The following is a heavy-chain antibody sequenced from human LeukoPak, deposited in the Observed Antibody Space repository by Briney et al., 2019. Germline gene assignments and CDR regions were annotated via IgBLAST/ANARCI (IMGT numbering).Heavy chain of an antibody. CDR2: IYYSGST. V-gene: IGHV4-59*01. CDR3: ARSSTVTTVRYYYYYMDV. Sequence: PSETLSLTCTVSGGSISSYYWSWIRQPPGKGLEWIGYIYYSGSTNYNPSLKSRVTISVDTSKNQFSLKLSSVTAADTAVYYCARSSTVTTVRYYYYYMDVWGKGTTVTISS. J-gene: IGHJ6*03. CDR1: GGSISSYY. D-gene: IGHD4-17*01.